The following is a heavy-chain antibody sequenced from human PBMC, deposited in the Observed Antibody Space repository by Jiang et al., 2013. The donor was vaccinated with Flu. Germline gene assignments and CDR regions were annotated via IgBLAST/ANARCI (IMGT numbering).Heavy chain of an antibody. V-gene: IGHV1-46*01. Sequence: GAEVKKPGASVKVSCQASGFTFTAYYMHWVRQAPGQGPEWMAMINPSGDSTRYAQRFQGRLTVTRDTSTSTVYMELSSLRSEDTAVYYCARDALYSDDTAYYYDFWGQGTLVTVSS. J-gene: IGHJ4*02. D-gene: IGHD3-22*01. CDR1: GFTFTAYY. CDR3: ARDALYSDDTAYYYDF. CDR2: INPSGDST.